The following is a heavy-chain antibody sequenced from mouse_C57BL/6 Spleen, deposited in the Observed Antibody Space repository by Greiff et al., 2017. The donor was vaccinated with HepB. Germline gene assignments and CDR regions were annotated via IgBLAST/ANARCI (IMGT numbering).Heavy chain of an antibody. D-gene: IGHD1-1*01. CDR1: GFTFTDYY. Sequence: EVKLVESGGGLVQPGGSLSLSCAASGFTFTDYYMSWVRQPPGKALEWLGFIRNKANGYTKEYSASVKGRFTISRDNSQSILYLQMNALRAEDSATYYCARSRTTGPAMDYWGQGTSVTVSS. CDR3: ARSRTTGPAMDY. CDR2: IRNKANGYTK. V-gene: IGHV7-3*01. J-gene: IGHJ4*01.